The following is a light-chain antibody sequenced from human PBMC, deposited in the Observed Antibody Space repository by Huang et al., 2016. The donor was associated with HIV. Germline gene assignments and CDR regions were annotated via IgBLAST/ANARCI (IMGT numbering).Light chain of an antibody. V-gene: IGKV1-39*01. Sequence: DIQMTQSPSSLSASVGDSVTITCRTSQDIGTYLNWYQHRPGKAPNLLIYGSSTVQSGVPSRFSGCGSGTEFTLTINGLQPDDFAIYYCHQTYTISSFGQGTRLDTK. CDR3: HQTYTISS. CDR1: QDIGTY. J-gene: IGKJ5*01. CDR2: GSS.